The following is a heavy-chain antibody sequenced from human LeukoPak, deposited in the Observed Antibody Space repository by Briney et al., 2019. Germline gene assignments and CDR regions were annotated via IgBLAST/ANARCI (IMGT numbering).Heavy chain of an antibody. J-gene: IGHJ1*01. Sequence: ASVKVSCKASGGTFSSYAISWVRQAPGQGLEWMGIINPSGGSTSYAQKFQGRVTMTRDTSTGTVYMELSSLTSEDTAVYYCARDGFQHWGQGTLVTVSS. CDR1: GGTFSSYA. CDR3: ARDGFQH. CDR2: INPSGGST. V-gene: IGHV1-46*01.